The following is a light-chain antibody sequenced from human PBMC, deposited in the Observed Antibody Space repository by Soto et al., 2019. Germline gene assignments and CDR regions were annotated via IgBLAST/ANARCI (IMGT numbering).Light chain of an antibody. V-gene: IGLV1-40*01. CDR1: SSNIGAGYD. J-gene: IGLJ1*01. CDR2: ANS. CDR3: QSYGNSLSGFYV. Sequence: QSVLTQPPSVSGAPGQRVTISCTGSSSNIGAGYDVHWYQQLPGRAPKLLIYANSNRPSGVPDRFSGSRSGTSASLAITGLQAEDEADYSCQSYGNSLSGFYVFGTGTKVTVL.